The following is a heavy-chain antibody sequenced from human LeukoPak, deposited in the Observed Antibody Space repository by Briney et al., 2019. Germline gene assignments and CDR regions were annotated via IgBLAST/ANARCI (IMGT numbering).Heavy chain of an antibody. CDR1: GFTFSNYW. D-gene: IGHD5-12*01. CDR2: IKFDGSDK. V-gene: IGHV3-7*03. Sequence: PGGSLRLSCAASGFTFSNYWMSWVRQAPGKGLEWVANIKFDGSDKFYVDSVKGRFTISRDNAKNSLYLQMNSLRAEDTAVYYCAKDGREWPRSLDYWGQGTLVTVSS. CDR3: AKDGREWPRSLDY. J-gene: IGHJ4*02.